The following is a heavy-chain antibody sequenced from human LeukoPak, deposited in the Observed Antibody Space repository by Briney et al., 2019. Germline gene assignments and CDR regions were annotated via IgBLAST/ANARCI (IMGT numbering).Heavy chain of an antibody. D-gene: IGHD2-15*01. J-gene: IGHJ4*02. V-gene: IGHV4-4*02. Sequence: KASETLSLTCAVSGGSISSSNWWSWVRQPPGKGLEWIGEIYHSGSTNHNPSLKSRVTISVDKSKNQFSLKLSSVTAADTAVYYCARTYCSGGSCYDYWGQGTLVTVSS. CDR1: GGSISSSNW. CDR3: ARTYCSGGSCYDY. CDR2: IYHSGST.